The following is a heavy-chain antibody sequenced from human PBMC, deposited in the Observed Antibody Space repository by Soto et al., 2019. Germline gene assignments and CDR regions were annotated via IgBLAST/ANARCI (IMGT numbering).Heavy chain of an antibody. Sequence: QPGGSLRLSCETSGFIFSMYWMHWVRQVPGKGPQWVARITDDGSTTYYAASVEGRFTISRDNARNALYLQMTSLRADDTAVYYCTRGPRPTSIGTGAFWGQGTLVTVSS. D-gene: IGHD3-10*01. CDR2: ITDDGSTT. V-gene: IGHV3-74*01. J-gene: IGHJ4*02. CDR1: GFIFSMYW. CDR3: TRGPRPTSIGTGAF.